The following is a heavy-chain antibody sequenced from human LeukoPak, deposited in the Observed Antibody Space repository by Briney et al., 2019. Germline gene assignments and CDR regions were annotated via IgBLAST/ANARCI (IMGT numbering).Heavy chain of an antibody. Sequence: ASVKVSCKASGYTFTSYYMHWVRQAPGQGLEWMGWINPNSGGTNYAQKFQGRVTMTRDTSISTAYMELSWLRSDDTAVYYCARVFCDWGRVYWHFDLWGRGTLVTVSS. CDR2: INPNSGGT. CDR3: ARVFCDWGRVYWHFDL. J-gene: IGHJ2*01. CDR1: GYTFTSYY. D-gene: IGHD2-21*02. V-gene: IGHV1-2*02.